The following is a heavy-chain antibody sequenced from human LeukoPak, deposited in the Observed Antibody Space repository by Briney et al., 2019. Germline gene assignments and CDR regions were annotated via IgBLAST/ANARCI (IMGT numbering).Heavy chain of an antibody. V-gene: IGHV4-34*01. Sequence: SETLSLTCAVYGGSFSGYYWSWIRQPPGKGLEWIGETNHSGSTNYNPSLKSRVTISVDTSKNQFSLKLSSVTAADTAVYYCASTVAGTEGGAFDIWGQGTMVTVSS. CDR1: GGSFSGYY. D-gene: IGHD6-19*01. CDR2: TNHSGST. J-gene: IGHJ3*02. CDR3: ASTVAGTEGGAFDI.